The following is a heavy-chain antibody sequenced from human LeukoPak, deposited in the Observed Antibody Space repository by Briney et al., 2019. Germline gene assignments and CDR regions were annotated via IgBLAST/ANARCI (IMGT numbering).Heavy chain of an antibody. CDR2: IHQSGST. CDR3: SREQYTIGGSGCFGTDV. Sequence: SETLSLTCSVSGGSLSTYYWTWTRQPPGKGLEWIGYIHQSGSTEFNPSLKSRVTMSLDTSRNQFSLRMSTVTAADTAVYYCSREQYTIGGSGCFGTDVWGHGTTVTVSS. D-gene: IGHD6-19*01. CDR1: GGSLSTYY. V-gene: IGHV4-59*12. J-gene: IGHJ6*02.